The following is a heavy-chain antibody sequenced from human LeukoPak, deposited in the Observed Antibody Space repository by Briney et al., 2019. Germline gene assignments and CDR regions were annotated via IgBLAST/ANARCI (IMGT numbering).Heavy chain of an antibody. Sequence: ASVKVSCKASGGTFSSYAISWVRQAPGQGLEWMGGFDPEDGETIYAQKFQGRVTMTEDTSTDTAYMELSSLRSEDTAVYYCATGYEKAGYSSSWSDGMDVWGQGTTVTVSS. J-gene: IGHJ6*02. CDR2: FDPEDGET. CDR3: ATGYEKAGYSSSWSDGMDV. D-gene: IGHD6-13*01. CDR1: GGTFSSYA. V-gene: IGHV1-24*01.